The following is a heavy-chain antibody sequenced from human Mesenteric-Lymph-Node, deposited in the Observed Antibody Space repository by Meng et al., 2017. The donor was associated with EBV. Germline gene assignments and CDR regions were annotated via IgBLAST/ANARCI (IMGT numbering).Heavy chain of an antibody. Sequence: QITLKESGPTLVKPXQTLTLTCXFPGFSLSTNGVGVGWIRQHPGKALEWLARIYWDDDKRYSPSLKSRLTITKDTSKNQVVLTMTNMDPVDTATYYCAHGTSVYSGSPTFFDYWGQGTLVTVSS. CDR1: GFSLSTNGVG. D-gene: IGHD5-12*01. CDR2: IYWDDDK. V-gene: IGHV2-5*02. CDR3: AHGTSVYSGSPTFFDY. J-gene: IGHJ4*02.